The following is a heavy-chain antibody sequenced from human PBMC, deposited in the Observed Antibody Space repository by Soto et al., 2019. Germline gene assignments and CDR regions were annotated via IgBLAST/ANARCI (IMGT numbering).Heavy chain of an antibody. J-gene: IGHJ4*02. D-gene: IGHD1-26*01. CDR3: ARLQWEQPWVFDY. CDR2: INHSGGT. V-gene: IGHV4-34*02. Sequence: QVQLQQWGAGLLKPSETLSLTCAVYGGSFSGYYWSWIRQPPVKGLEWIGEINHSGGTNYNPSLKSRVTISVDTSKNQFSLKLSSVTDADTAVFYCARLQWEQPWVFDYWGQGTLVTVSS. CDR1: GGSFSGYY.